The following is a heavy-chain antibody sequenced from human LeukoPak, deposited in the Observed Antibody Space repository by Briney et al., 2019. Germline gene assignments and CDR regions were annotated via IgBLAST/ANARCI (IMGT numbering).Heavy chain of an antibody. V-gene: IGHV3-23*01. CDR2: ITGSGTNR. CDR3: VIWGDYDVLTGYYVPDY. J-gene: IGHJ4*02. Sequence: GGSLRLSCVASRFTFSNYAMSWVRQAPGKGLEWVSAITGSGTNRYYADSLKGRFTTSRDNSKNTVFLQMNSLRHEDTAIYYCVIWGDYDVLTGYYVPDYWGQGTRVAVAS. D-gene: IGHD3-9*01. CDR1: RFTFSNYA.